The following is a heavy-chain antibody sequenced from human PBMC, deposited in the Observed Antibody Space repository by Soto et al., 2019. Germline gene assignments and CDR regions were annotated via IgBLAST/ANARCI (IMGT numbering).Heavy chain of an antibody. CDR1: GFTFDDYA. J-gene: IGHJ3*02. D-gene: IGHD6-19*01. V-gene: IGHV3-9*01. CDR2: ISWNSGSI. CDR3: AKGAVAGSFAFDI. Sequence: LSLTCAASGFTFDDYAMHWVRQAPGKGLEWVSGISWNSGSIGYADSVKGRFTISRDNAKNSLFLQMNSLRAEDTALYYCAKGAVAGSFAFDIWGQGTMVTVSS.